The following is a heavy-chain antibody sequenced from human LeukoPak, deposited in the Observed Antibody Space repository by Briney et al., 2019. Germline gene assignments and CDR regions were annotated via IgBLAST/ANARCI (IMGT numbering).Heavy chain of an antibody. CDR1: GGSISGYY. J-gene: IGHJ4*02. V-gene: IGHV4-59*12. Sequence: PSETLSLTCTVSGGSISGYYWTWIRQPPGKGLEWIAYIYYSGSTDYNPSLKSRVTISVDTSKNQFSLKLSSVTAADTAVYYCARQPHQQWLVYFDYWGQGTLVTVSS. CDR3: ARQPHQQWLVYFDY. CDR2: IYYSGST. D-gene: IGHD6-19*01.